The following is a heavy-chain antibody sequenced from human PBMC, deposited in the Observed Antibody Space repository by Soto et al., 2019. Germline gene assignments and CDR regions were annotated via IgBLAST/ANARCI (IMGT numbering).Heavy chain of an antibody. V-gene: IGHV3-30*18. J-gene: IGHJ4*02. D-gene: IGHD6-13*01. Sequence: LRLSCAASGFTFSSYAMHWVRQAPGKGLEWVAVISYDGSTIYYADSVKGRFSISRDNSKNTLHLEMHNLRPEDTAVYYCVKVGGSSSWYRFYFDYWGQGTLVTVSS. CDR3: VKVGGSSSWYRFYFDY. CDR1: GFTFSSYA. CDR2: ISYDGSTI.